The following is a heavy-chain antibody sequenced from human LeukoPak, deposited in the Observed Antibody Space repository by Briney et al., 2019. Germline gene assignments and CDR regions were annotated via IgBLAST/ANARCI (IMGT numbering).Heavy chain of an antibody. V-gene: IGHV1-18*01. J-gene: IGHJ6*02. CDR1: GYTFTSYG. CDR3: ARVKQESVTMIVVVLWGYGMDV. Sequence: GASVKVSCKASGYTFTSYGISWVRQAPGQGLEWMGWISAYNGNTNYAQKLQGRVTMTTDTSTSTAYMELRSLRSDDTAVYYCARVKQESVTMIVVVLWGYGMDVWGQGTTVTVSS. CDR2: ISAYNGNT. D-gene: IGHD3-22*01.